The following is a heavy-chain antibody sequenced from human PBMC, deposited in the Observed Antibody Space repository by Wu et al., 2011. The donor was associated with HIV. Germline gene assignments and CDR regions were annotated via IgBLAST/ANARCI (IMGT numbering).Heavy chain of an antibody. J-gene: IGHJ1*01. CDR1: GDTFTNYY. V-gene: IGHV1-46*01. CDR2: ITPGGGDT. CDR3: AREWRYCTGGSPCPSEYLQH. Sequence: QVQLVQSGAEVKKPGASVKVSCKASGDTFTNYYFHWVRQAPGQGLEWMGIITPGGGDTNYAQKFQGRITIIADEAASTVYMQLNRLKPDDTALYYCAREWRYCTGGSPCPSEYLQHWGQGTLV. D-gene: IGHD2-8*02.